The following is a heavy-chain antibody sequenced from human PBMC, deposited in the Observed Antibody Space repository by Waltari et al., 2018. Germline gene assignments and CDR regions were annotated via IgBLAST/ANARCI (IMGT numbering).Heavy chain of an antibody. CDR1: GFIFSNYE. CDR2: IRSSGSTS. D-gene: IGHD4-17*01. V-gene: IGHV3-48*03. CDR3: ARRDDYGDDPFWT. Sequence: EEHLVESGGGLVQPGGSLRLSCAASGFIFSNYEMNWIRQAPGKGVEWVSYIRSSGSTSYYADSAKGRFTISRDNAKNSLYLQMNSLRAEDTAVYYCARRDDYGDDPFWTGGQGTLVTVSS. J-gene: IGHJ4*02.